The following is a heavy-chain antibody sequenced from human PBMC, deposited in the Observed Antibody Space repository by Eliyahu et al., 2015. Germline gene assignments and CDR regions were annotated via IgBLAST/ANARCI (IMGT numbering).Heavy chain of an antibody. D-gene: IGHD7-27*01. CDR1: GXXVTSHY. Sequence: QVQLQEXGPGLLKPSEXLSLXCTVPGXXVTSHYWXWIRQPPGKGLEWIXHIFSXGTADYNSSLSSRVSISIATSKNQFSLKLISVTAADTAVYYCARNWGMGYFDYWGQGALVTVSS. J-gene: IGHJ4*02. V-gene: IGHV4-59*02. CDR3: ARNWGMGYFDY. CDR2: IFSXGTA.